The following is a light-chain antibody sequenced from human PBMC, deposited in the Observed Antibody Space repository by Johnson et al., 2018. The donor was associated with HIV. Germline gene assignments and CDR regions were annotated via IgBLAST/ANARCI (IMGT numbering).Light chain of an antibody. CDR1: NSNIGNNY. CDR3: GTWDSSLSGV. V-gene: IGLV1-51*02. J-gene: IGLJ1*01. CDR2: ETN. Sequence: QSVLTQPPSVSAAPGQKVTISCSGSNSNIGNNYVSWYQQLPGTAPKLLIYETNKLPSRIPTRFSGSKSGTSATLGLTGLQTWDQADYYCGTWDSSLSGVFGTGIKVPVL.